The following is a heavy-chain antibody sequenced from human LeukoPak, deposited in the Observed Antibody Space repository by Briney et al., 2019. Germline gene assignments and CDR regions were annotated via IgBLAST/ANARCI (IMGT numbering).Heavy chain of an antibody. J-gene: IGHJ4*02. D-gene: IGHD3-22*01. CDR3: ARMYYYDSSGYLVDY. CDR1: GGSISSYY. CDR2: IYYSGST. V-gene: IGHV4-59*01. Sequence: SETLSLTCTASGGSISSYYWSWIRQPPGKGLEWIGYIYYSGSTNYNPSLKSRVTISVDTSKNQFSLKLSSVTAADTAVYYCARMYYYDSSGYLVDYWGQGTLVTVSS.